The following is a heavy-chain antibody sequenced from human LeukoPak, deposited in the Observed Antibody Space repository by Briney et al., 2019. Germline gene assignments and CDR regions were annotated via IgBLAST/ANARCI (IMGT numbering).Heavy chain of an antibody. Sequence: SETLSFTCTGAGDSISGSNYYWGWIRQPPGRRLELIRSIYYSGRTYYNPSRKRGVTISVDTSKHQFCLQLSSVTAAETPVYYCPRGRAVDTIGNVVVPAHVVWGKGTTVTVSS. J-gene: IGHJ6*04. V-gene: IGHV4-39*07. CDR2: IYYSGRT. CDR1: GDSISGSNYY. D-gene: IGHD2-2*01. CDR3: PRGRAVDTIGNVVVPAHVV.